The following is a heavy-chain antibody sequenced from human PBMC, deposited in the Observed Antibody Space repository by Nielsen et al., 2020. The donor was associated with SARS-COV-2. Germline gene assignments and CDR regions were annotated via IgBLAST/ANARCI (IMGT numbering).Heavy chain of an antibody. J-gene: IGHJ6*04. CDR2: ISYDGSNK. V-gene: IGHV3-30-3*01. CDR1: GFTFSSYA. Sequence: GESLKISCAASGFTFSSYAMHWVRQAPGKGLEWVAVISYDGSNKYYADSAKGRFTISRDNSKNTLYLQMNSLRAEDTAVYYCARAGIAAAGIMDVWGKGTTVTVSS. D-gene: IGHD6-13*01. CDR3: ARAGIAAAGIMDV.